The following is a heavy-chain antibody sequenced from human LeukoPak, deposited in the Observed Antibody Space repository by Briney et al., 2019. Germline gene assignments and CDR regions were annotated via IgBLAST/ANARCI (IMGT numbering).Heavy chain of an antibody. J-gene: IGHJ4*02. V-gene: IGHV3-33*06. D-gene: IGHD1-26*01. CDR2: IWYDGSNK. CDR1: GFTFSNYG. CDR3: AKDGPVVGAIDY. Sequence: GGSLRLSXAASGFTFSNYGMHWVRQAPGKGLEWVAVIWYDGSNKFYADSVKGRFTISRDNSRNTLYMQMNSLRAEDTAVYYCAKDGPVVGAIDYWGQGTLVTVSS.